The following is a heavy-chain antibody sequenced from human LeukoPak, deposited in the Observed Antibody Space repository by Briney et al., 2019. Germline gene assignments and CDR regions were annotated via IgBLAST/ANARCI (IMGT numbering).Heavy chain of an antibody. J-gene: IGHJ5*02. V-gene: IGHV3-66*01. CDR3: ARGYSDGSYGAVIDP. CDR2: IYSGGST. D-gene: IGHD1-26*01. Sequence: GGSLRLSCAASGFTVSSNYMSWVRQAPGKGLEWVSVIYSGGSTYYADSVEGRFTISRDNSKNTLYLQMNSLRAEDTAVYYCARGYSDGSYGAVIDPWGQGTLVTVSS. CDR1: GFTVSSNY.